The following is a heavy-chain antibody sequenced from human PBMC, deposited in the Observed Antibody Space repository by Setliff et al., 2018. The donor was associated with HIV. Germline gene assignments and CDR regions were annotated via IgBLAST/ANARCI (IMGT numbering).Heavy chain of an antibody. CDR1: GYTFTSYY. CDR2: INPSGGSA. V-gene: IGHV1-46*01. J-gene: IGHJ4*02. Sequence: ASVKVSCKASGYTFTSYYLHWVRQAPGQGLEWMGMINPSGGSASYAQKFQGRVTMSRDTSTSTVSLNLTSVTAADTAVYYCAKKGDSNSYGWIDYWGQGTLVTVSS. D-gene: IGHD5-18*01. CDR3: AKKGDSNSYGWIDY.